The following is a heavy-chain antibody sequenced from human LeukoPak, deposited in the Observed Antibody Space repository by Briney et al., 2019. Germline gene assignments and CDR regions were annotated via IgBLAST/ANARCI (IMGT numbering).Heavy chain of an antibody. D-gene: IGHD2-2*01. V-gene: IGHV4-30-4*08. Sequence: SETLSLTCTVSVGSISSGDYYWSWIRQPPGKGLEWIGYIYYSGSTYYNPSLKSRVTISVDTSKNQFSLKLSSVTAADTAVYYCASLGYCSSTSCYPRRFLFDPWGQGTLVTVSS. J-gene: IGHJ5*02. CDR1: VGSISSGDYY. CDR3: ASLGYCSSTSCYPRRFLFDP. CDR2: IYYSGST.